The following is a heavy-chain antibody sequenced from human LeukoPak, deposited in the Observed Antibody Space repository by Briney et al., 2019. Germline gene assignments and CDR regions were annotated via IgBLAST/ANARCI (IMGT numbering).Heavy chain of an antibody. V-gene: IGHV1-18*01. J-gene: IGHJ4*02. CDR2: ISAYNGNT. Sequence: ASVKVSCKASGYTFTSYGISWVRQAPGQGLEWMGWISAYNGNTNYAQEVQGRVTMTTAPSTSTAYMELRSLRSDDTAVYYCARAPTNDFWSAYYDYWGQGTLVTVSS. CDR1: GYTFTSYG. D-gene: IGHD3-3*01. CDR3: ARAPTNDFWSAYYDY.